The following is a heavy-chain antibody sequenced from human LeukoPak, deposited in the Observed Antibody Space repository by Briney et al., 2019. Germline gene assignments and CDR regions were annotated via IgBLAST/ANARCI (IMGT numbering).Heavy chain of an antibody. D-gene: IGHD3-22*01. CDR3: AKFYDSSGHFDY. Sequence: GGSLRLSCAASGFTFSSYAMSWVRQAPGKGLEWVSAISGSGGSTYYADSVKGRFTISRDNSQNTLYLQMNSLRAEDTAVYYCAKFYDSSGHFDYWGQGTLVTVSS. J-gene: IGHJ4*02. V-gene: IGHV3-23*01. CDR1: GFTFSSYA. CDR2: ISGSGGST.